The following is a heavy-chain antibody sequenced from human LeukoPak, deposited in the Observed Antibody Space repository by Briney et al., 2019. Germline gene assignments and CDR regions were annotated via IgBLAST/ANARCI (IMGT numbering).Heavy chain of an antibody. J-gene: IGHJ4*02. CDR3: ARDGADNRQVVPAAT. CDR2: ISSSSSYI. V-gene: IGHV3-21*01. Sequence: PGGSLRLSCAASGFTFSSYSMNWVRQAPGKGLEWVSSISSSSSYIYYADSVKGRFTISRDNAKNSLYLQMNSLRAEDTAVYYCARDGADNRQVVPAATWGQGTLVTVSS. D-gene: IGHD2-2*01. CDR1: GFTFSSYS.